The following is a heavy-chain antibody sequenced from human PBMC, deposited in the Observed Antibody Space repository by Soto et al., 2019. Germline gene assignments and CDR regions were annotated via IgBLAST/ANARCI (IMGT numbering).Heavy chain of an antibody. CDR3: AKGHAAGTGTGH. D-gene: IGHD6-19*01. J-gene: IGHJ1*01. V-gene: IGHV3-30*18. CDR2: TSYDGSSK. CDR1: GFTFSRFG. Sequence: QVQLVESGGGVVQPGRSLRLSCAASGFTFSRFGMHWVRQAPGKGLEWVAMTSYDGSSKYYADSVKGRFTISRDNSKNTLHLQMNSLRAEDTAVYYCAKGHAAGTGTGHWGQGTLVNVSS.